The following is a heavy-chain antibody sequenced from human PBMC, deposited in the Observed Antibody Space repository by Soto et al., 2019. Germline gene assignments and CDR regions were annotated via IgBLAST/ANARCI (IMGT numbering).Heavy chain of an antibody. CDR2: MNPNSGNT. CDR1: GYTFTSYD. Sequence: ASVKVSCNASGYTFTSYDINWVRQATGQGLEWMGWMNPNSGNTGYAQKFQGRVTMTRNTSISTAYMELSSLRSEDTAVYYCARATSECQLLLGPSWFDPWGQGTLVTVSS. D-gene: IGHD2-2*01. J-gene: IGHJ5*02. CDR3: ARATSECQLLLGPSWFDP. V-gene: IGHV1-8*01.